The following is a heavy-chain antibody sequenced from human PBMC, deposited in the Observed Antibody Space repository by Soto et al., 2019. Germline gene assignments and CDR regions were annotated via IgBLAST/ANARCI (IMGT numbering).Heavy chain of an antibody. Sequence: ESGGGLVQPGGSLKLSCAVSGFTFSGSAMHWVRQASGKGLEWVGRIRSKSNSYATAYAASVKGRFTISRDDSKNTAYLQMNSLKTEATAVYYCTRGYGDYVRDYWGQGTLVTVSS. D-gene: IGHD4-17*01. J-gene: IGHJ4*02. CDR2: IRSKSNSYAT. CDR3: TRGYGDYVRDY. V-gene: IGHV3-73*01. CDR1: GFTFSGSA.